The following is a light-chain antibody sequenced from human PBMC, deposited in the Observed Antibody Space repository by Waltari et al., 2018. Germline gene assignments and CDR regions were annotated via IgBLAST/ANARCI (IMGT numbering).Light chain of an antibody. CDR1: SSNLGSKT. CDR3: AVWDDSLNGWM. V-gene: IGLV1-44*01. CDR2: NNN. J-gene: IGLJ3*02. Sequence: QSVVTQSPSASGPPGQRATISCSGSSSNLGSKTVNWYQHLPGTAPKLLIHNNNQRPSGVPDRFSGSKSDTSASLAISGLQSEDEAEYYCAVWDDSLNGWMFGGGTKLTVL.